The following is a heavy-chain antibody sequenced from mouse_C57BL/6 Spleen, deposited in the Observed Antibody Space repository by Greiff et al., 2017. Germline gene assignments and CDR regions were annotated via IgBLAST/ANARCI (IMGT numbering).Heavy chain of an antibody. D-gene: IGHD1-1*01. V-gene: IGHV1-53*01. CDR2: IIPSNGGT. CDR3: ARITTVVASDY. J-gene: IGHJ2*01. Sequence: QVQLQQSGTELVKPGASVTLSCKASGYTFTSYWMHWVKQRLGKGLEWIGNIIPSNGGTNYNEKFKSKATLTVDKSSSTAYMQLSSLTSEDSAVYYCARITTVVASDYWGQGTTLTVSS. CDR1: GYTFTSYW.